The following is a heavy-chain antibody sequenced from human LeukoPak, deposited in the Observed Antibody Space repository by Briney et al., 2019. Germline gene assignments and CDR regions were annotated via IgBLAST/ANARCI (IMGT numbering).Heavy chain of an antibody. J-gene: IGHJ4*02. D-gene: IGHD3-16*01. CDR1: GYTFTSYA. CDR2: INAGNGNT. Sequence: ASVKVSCKASGYTFTSYATHWVRQAPGQRLEWMGWINAGNGNTKYSQKFQGRVTITRDTSASTAYMELSSLRSEDTAVYYCARDPMITLGEPFDYWGQGTLVTVSS. CDR3: ARDPMITLGEPFDY. V-gene: IGHV1-3*01.